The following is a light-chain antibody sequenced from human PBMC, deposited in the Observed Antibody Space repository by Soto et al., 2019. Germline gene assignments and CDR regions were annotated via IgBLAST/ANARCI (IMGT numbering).Light chain of an antibody. CDR3: QQYNSYPLT. V-gene: IGKV1-5*03. Sequence: DIQMTQSPSTLSASVGDRVTITCRASQSISSWLAWYQQKPGKAPNLLIYKASSLESGVPSRFSGSGSETEYTLTISRLQPDDFATYYCQQYNSYPLTFGGGTKVEIK. CDR2: KAS. CDR1: QSISSW. J-gene: IGKJ4*01.